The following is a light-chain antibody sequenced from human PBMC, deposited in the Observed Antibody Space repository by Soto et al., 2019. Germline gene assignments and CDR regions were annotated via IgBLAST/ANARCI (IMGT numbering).Light chain of an antibody. V-gene: IGKV3-20*01. CDR3: QQYGSSRGFT. J-gene: IGKJ3*01. CDR2: GAS. CDR1: QSVSSSY. Sequence: EIVLTQSPGPPSLSPGEKATLSCRASQSVSSSYLAWYQQKPGQAPRLLIYGASSRATGIPDRFSGSGSGTDFTLTISRLEPEGFAVYYCQQYGSSRGFTFGPGTKVDIK.